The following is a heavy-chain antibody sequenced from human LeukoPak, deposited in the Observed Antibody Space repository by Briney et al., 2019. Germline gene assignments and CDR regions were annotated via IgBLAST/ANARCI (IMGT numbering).Heavy chain of an antibody. CDR2: IYARGNS. J-gene: IGHJ6*03. D-gene: IGHD3-10*01. CDR3: ATHPTNYNGSRAYTASYFYIDV. V-gene: IGHV4-4*09. Sequence: SETLSVTCTVSRGSISLYPRCWIRQPPRKGLEWICYIYARGNSDDNAALKSRVTISLLSSNNQYSLKMSSVTAANTAVYYCATHPTNYNGSRAYTASYFYIDVWGKGTTVTVSS. CDR1: RGSISLYP.